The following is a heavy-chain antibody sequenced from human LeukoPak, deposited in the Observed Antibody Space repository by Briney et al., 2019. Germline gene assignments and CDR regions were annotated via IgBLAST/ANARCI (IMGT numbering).Heavy chain of an antibody. V-gene: IGHV4-34*01. D-gene: IGHD2-2*02. Sequence: SETLSLTCAVYGGSFSGYYWSWIRQPPGRGLEWIGEINHSGSTNYDPSLKSRVTISVDTSKNQFSLKLSSVSAADTAAYYCAREYVVVVPAAIRYYYYYYMDVWGKGTTVTVSS. CDR1: GGSFSGYY. CDR3: AREYVVVVPAAIRYYYYYYMDV. J-gene: IGHJ6*03. CDR2: INHSGST.